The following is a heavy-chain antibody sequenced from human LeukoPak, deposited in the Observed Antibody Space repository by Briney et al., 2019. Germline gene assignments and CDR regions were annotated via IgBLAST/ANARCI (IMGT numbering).Heavy chain of an antibody. CDR3: ATNFGAYYYDTSGYYDF. Sequence: GGSLRLSCAASGFTFSSYAMSWVRQASGKGLEWVSAISGSGGSTYYADSVKGRFTISRDNNKNSLYLQMNSLRTEDTAFYYCATNFGAYYYDTSGYYDFWGQGTLVTVSS. J-gene: IGHJ4*02. D-gene: IGHD3-22*01. CDR2: ISGSGGST. V-gene: IGHV3-23*01. CDR1: GFTFSSYA.